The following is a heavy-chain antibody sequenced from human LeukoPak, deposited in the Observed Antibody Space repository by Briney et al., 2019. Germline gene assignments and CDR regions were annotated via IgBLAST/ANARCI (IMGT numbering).Heavy chain of an antibody. J-gene: IGHJ5*02. CDR3: ARRLTQYDCFDP. D-gene: IGHD2-2*01. CDR2: TYYRSTWYN. CDR1: GDSVSSNSVT. V-gene: IGHV6-1*01. Sequence: QTLSLTCAISGDSVSSNSVTWNWIRQSPSRGLEWLGRTYYRSTWYNDYAVSVRGRIAVNPDTSKNQFSLHLNSVTPEDTAVYYCARRLTQYDCFDPWGQGILVTVSS.